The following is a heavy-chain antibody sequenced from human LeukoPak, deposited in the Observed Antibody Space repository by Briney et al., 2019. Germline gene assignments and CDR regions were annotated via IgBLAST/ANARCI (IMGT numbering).Heavy chain of an antibody. CDR2: INHSGST. V-gene: IGHV4-34*01. J-gene: IGHJ4*02. CDR3: ARGRPGLRYFDWLKNLLFDY. Sequence: SETLSLTCAVYGGSFSGYYWSWIRQPPGKGLEWIGEINHSGSTNYNPSLKSRVTISVDTSKNQSSLKLSSVTAADTAVYYCARGRPGLRYFDWLKNLLFDYWGQGTLVTVSS. D-gene: IGHD3-9*01. CDR1: GGSFSGYY.